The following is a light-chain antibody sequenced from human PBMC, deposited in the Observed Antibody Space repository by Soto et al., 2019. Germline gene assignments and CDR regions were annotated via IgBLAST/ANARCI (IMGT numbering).Light chain of an antibody. CDR3: CSYVGSSIVM. V-gene: IGLV2-23*02. CDR2: EVN. Sequence: QTVLTQPASVSGSTEQSITSSCTGTSRDIGLYNLVSWYQQLPGKAPKLIIYEVNERPSGISDRFSGYKSGNTASLTISGLQDEDEADYYCCSYVGSSIVMFGGGTKLTVL. CDR1: SRDIGLYNL. J-gene: IGLJ3*02.